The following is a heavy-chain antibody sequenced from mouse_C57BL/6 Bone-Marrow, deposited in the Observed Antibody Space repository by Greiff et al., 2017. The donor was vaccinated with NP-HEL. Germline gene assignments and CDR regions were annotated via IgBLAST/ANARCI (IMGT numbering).Heavy chain of an antibody. J-gene: IGHJ3*01. V-gene: IGHV5-12*01. D-gene: IGHD2-4*01. Sequence: EVKLVESGGGLVQPGGSLKLSCAASGFTFSDYYMYWVRQTPEKRLEWVAYISNGGGSTYYPDTVKGRFTISRDNAKNTLYLQMSRLKSEDTAMYYCARRIYYDYDEFAYWGQGTLVTVSA. CDR1: GFTFSDYY. CDR2: ISNGGGST. CDR3: ARRIYYDYDEFAY.